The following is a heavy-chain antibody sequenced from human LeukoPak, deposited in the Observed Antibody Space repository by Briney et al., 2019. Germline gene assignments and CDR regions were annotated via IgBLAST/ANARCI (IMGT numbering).Heavy chain of an antibody. J-gene: IGHJ4*02. CDR2: IKQDGSDK. CDR3: AREVGSGWSLNFDY. D-gene: IGHD6-19*01. CDR1: GFSFTDYW. Sequence: GGSPRLSCVASGFSFTDYWMNWVRQAPGKGLEWVANIKQDGSDKYYVDSVKGRLTISRDNAKNSLYLQMNSLGAEDTAVYYCAREVGSGWSLNFDYWGQGTLVTVSS. V-gene: IGHV3-7*01.